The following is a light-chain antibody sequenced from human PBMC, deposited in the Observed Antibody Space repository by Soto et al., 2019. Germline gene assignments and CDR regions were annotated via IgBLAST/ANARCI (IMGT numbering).Light chain of an antibody. Sequence: DIQMTQSPSSLSASVGVRVTITCRASQTISSYLNWYQQIPGKAPKLLIYAASSLLSGVPSRFSGSGSGTDFTLTISSLQPEDFATYYCQQSYSAPPYTFGQGTKVEIK. CDR2: AAS. CDR3: QQSYSAPPYT. CDR1: QTISSY. V-gene: IGKV1-39*01. J-gene: IGKJ2*01.